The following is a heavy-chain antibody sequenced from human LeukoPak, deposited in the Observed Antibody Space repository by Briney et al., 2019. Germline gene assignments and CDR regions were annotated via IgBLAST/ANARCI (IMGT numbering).Heavy chain of an antibody. CDR2: IYYSGST. V-gene: IGHV4-59*08. D-gene: IGHD6-19*01. Sequence: SETLSLTCTVSGGSLSYYYWSWIRQPPGKGLEWIGYIYYSGSTNYNPSLKSQVTISLDTSKNQFSLELTSVTAADTAVYYCARHPSAVAGETFDYWGQGTLVTVSS. CDR3: ARHPSAVAGETFDY. CDR1: GGSLSYYY. J-gene: IGHJ4*02.